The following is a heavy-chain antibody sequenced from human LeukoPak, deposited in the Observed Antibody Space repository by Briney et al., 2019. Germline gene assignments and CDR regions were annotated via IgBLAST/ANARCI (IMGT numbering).Heavy chain of an antibody. Sequence: ASVKVSCKASGATFSSYAISWVRQAPGQGLEWMGWISPYNGNTNYAQKFQGRVTMTTDTSTSTAYMELRSLRSDDTAVYYCARGPHERSGYPDDWGQGTLVTVSS. V-gene: IGHV1-18*01. J-gene: IGHJ4*02. CDR1: GATFSSYA. CDR3: ARGPHERSGYPDD. CDR2: ISPYNGNT. D-gene: IGHD3-22*01.